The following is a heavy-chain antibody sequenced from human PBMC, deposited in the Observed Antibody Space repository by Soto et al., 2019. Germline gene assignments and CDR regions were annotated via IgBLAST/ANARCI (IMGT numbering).Heavy chain of an antibody. V-gene: IGHV1-69*12. CDR1: GGTFGNTA. CDR2: IVPMFGTA. J-gene: IGHJ5*02. D-gene: IGHD3-3*01. CDR3: ARDGDPGYTFWSGPLGGGRFDP. Sequence: QVQLVQSGAEVKKPGSSVNVSCKTSGGTFGNTAVTWVRQAPGQGLEWMGGIVPMFGTANYAQKFQGRVTFTANESTNTAYMELRSLRSDETAVYYCARDGDPGYTFWSGPLGGGRFDPWGQGTLVTVSS.